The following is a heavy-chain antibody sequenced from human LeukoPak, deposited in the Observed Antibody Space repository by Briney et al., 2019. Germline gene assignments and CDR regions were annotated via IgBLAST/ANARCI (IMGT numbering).Heavy chain of an antibody. CDR1: GGSFSAYY. J-gene: IGHJ5*02. Sequence: SETLSLTCAVYGGSFSAYYWNWIRQPPGKGLEWMGEINHSRSTNYNPSLKSRVTLSVDTSKNQFSLRLSSVTAADTAVYYCARKARSYSSTWQTRGGNWFDPWGQGTLVTVSS. CDR3: ARKARSYSSTWQTRGGNWFDP. D-gene: IGHD6-13*01. V-gene: IGHV4-34*01. CDR2: INHSRST.